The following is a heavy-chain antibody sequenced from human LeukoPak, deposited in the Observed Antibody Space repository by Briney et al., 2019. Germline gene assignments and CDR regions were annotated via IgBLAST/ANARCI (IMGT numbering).Heavy chain of an antibody. CDR1: GGSITNTNY. CDR2: VNLQGST. J-gene: IGHJ4*02. V-gene: IGHV4-4*02. Sequence: SETLSLTCGVSGGSITNTNYWTWVRQPPGKGLEWIGEVNLQGSTNYNPSLMGRVAISVDTSENHISPQLTSVTAADTAVYYCAREGGPYRPLDYSGQGTLVTVSS. CDR3: AREGGPYRPLDY.